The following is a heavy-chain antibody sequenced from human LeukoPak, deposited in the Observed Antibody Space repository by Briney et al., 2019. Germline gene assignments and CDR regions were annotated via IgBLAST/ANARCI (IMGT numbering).Heavy chain of an antibody. CDR2: IDSRSTTL. CDR3: ARDLHYYGSGSYDY. V-gene: IGHV3-48*04. D-gene: IGHD3-10*01. Sequence: PGGSLRLSCAASGFTFSSYIMHWVRQAPGKGLEWVSYIDSRSTTLYYADSVKGRFTISRDNAKNSLYLQMNSLRAEDTAVYYCARDLHYYGSGSYDYWGQGTLVTVSS. J-gene: IGHJ4*02. CDR1: GFTFSSYI.